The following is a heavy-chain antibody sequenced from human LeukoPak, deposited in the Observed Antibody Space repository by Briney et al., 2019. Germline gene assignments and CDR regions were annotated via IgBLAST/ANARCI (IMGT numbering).Heavy chain of an antibody. J-gene: IGHJ4*02. CDR2: ISSSSTI. CDR1: GFTFSSYS. D-gene: IGHD3-16*02. Sequence: GGSLRLSCAASGFTFSSYSMNWVRQAPGKGLEWVSYISSSSTIYYADSVKGRFTISRDNAKNSLYLQMNSLRAEDTAVYYCASYVWGSYRYFDYWGQGTLVTVSS. V-gene: IGHV3-48*01. CDR3: ASYVWGSYRYFDY.